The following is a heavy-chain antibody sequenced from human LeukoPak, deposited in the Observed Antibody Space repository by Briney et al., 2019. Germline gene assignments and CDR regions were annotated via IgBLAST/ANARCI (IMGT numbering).Heavy chain of an antibody. V-gene: IGHV4-34*01. Sequence: SETLSLTCAVYGGSFSSYYWSWIRQPPGKGLEWIGEINHSGSTNYNPSLKSRVTISVDTSKNQLSLKLSSVTAADTAVYYCAREKGSYCSGGSCYALHYLDIWGQGTMVTVSS. D-gene: IGHD2-15*01. J-gene: IGHJ3*02. CDR3: AREKGSYCSGGSCYALHYLDI. CDR2: INHSGST. CDR1: GGSFSSYY.